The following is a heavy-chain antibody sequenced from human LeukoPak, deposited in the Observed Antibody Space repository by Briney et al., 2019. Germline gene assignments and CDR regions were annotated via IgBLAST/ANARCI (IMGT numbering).Heavy chain of an antibody. V-gene: IGHV3-23*01. D-gene: IGHD3-9*01. Sequence: PGGSLRLSCAASGFTFSSYAMSWVRQVPGKGLEWVSAISGSGGSTYYADSVKGRFTISRDNSKNTLYLQMNSLRAEDTAVYYCAKDIRVYDILTGFDYWGQGTLVTVSS. CDR3: AKDIRVYDILTGFDY. J-gene: IGHJ4*02. CDR1: GFTFSSYA. CDR2: ISGSGGST.